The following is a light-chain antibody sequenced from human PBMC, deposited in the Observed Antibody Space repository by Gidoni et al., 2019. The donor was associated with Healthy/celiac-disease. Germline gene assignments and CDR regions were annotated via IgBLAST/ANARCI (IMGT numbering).Light chain of an antibody. CDR1: QSLLHSNGYNY. Sequence: DIVRTQSPLSRPVTPGEPASISCRSSQSLLHSNGYNYLDWYLQKPGQSPQLLIYLGSNRASGVPDRFSGRGSGTDFTLTISRLEAEDVGVYYCMQALQTPLTFGGXTKVEIK. CDR3: MQALQTPLT. CDR2: LGS. V-gene: IGKV2-28*01. J-gene: IGKJ4*01.